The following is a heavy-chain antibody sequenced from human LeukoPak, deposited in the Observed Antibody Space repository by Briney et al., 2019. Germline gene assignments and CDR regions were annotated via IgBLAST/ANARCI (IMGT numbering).Heavy chain of an antibody. CDR3: ARGVSSSGWYNWFDP. V-gene: IGHV4-39*07. J-gene: IGHJ5*02. CDR1: GGSISSSSYY. CDR2: IYYSGST. Sequence: SETLSLTCTVSGGSISSSSYYWGWIRQPPGKGLEWIGSIYYSGSTYSNPSLKSRVTISVDTSKNQFSLKLSSVTAADTAVYYCARGVSSSGWYNWFDPWGQGTLVTVSS. D-gene: IGHD6-19*01.